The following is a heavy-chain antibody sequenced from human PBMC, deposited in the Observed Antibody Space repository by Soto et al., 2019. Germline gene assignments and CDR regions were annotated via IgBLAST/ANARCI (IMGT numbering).Heavy chain of an antibody. CDR2: IYYSGST. Sequence: QVQLQESGPGLVKPSQTLSLTCSVSGASIRSGVYFWSCIRQHPGKGLEWVGYIYYSGSTYYNPSLNSTVNMSVDSKSQFPLKLDSVSPADTAVYFCARSVYGITLGRGVMVWFDSWGQGTLVTVSS. J-gene: IGHJ5*01. CDR3: ARSVYGITLGRGVMVWFDS. V-gene: IGHV4-31*01. D-gene: IGHD3-10*01. CDR1: GASIRSGVYF.